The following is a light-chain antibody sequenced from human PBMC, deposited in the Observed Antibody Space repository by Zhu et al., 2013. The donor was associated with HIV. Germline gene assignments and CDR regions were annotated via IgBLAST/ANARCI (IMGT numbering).Light chain of an antibody. V-gene: IGKV3-20*01. CDR1: QSIRPTY. CDR3: HRYDTSSLT. CDR2: HAS. Sequence: DIVLTQSPGTLSLSPGERGSLSCRASQSIRPTYVAWYQQKSGQAPRLLIYHASKRATGIPARFSGSGSGTDFSLTITRLEPEDSAVYYCHRYDTSSLTFGGGTTVEIK. J-gene: IGKJ4*01.